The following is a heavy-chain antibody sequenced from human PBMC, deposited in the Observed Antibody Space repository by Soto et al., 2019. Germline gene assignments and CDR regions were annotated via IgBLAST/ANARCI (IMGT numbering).Heavy chain of an antibody. Sequence: EVQLLESGGGLVQPGGSLRLSCAASGFTFSSYAMSWVRQAPGKGLEWVSAISGSGGSTYYADSVKGRFTISRDNSKNTLYLQMNSLRAEDTAVYYCATPFIVVVPAAISPTDYWGQGTLVTVSS. CDR3: ATPFIVVVPAAISPTDY. D-gene: IGHD2-2*01. V-gene: IGHV3-23*01. CDR1: GFTFSSYA. J-gene: IGHJ4*02. CDR2: ISGSGGST.